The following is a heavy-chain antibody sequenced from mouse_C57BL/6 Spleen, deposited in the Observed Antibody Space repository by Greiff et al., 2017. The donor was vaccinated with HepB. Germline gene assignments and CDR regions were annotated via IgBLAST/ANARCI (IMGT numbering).Heavy chain of an antibody. D-gene: IGHD2-4*01. CDR2: ISDGGSYT. CDR1: GFTFSSYA. J-gene: IGHJ1*03. CDR3: ARAAAMIRRYFDV. Sequence: EVKLMESGGGLVKPGGSLKLSCAASGFTFSSYAMSWVRQTPEKRLEWVATISDGGSYTYYPDNVKGRFTISRDNAKNNLYLQMSHLKSEDTAMYYCARAAAMIRRYFDVWGTGTTVTVSS. V-gene: IGHV5-4*03.